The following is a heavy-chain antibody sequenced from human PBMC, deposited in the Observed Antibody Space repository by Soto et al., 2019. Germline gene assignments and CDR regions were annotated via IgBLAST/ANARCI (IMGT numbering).Heavy chain of an antibody. Sequence: ESGGGLVKPGGSLRLSCAASGFTFSSYSMNWVRQAPGKGLEWVSSISSSSSYIYYADSVKGRFTISRDNAKNSLYLQMNSLRAEDTAVYYCARDGVNSGYVDYWGQGTLVTVSS. V-gene: IGHV3-21*01. CDR2: ISSSSSYI. CDR1: GFTFSSYS. CDR3: ARDGVNSGYVDY. J-gene: IGHJ4*02. D-gene: IGHD1-26*01.